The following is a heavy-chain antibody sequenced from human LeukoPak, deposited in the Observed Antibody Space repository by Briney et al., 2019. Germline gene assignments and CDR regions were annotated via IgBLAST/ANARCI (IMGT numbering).Heavy chain of an antibody. CDR3: ARGPYSYGFRGAFDI. V-gene: IGHV5-51*01. Sequence: GESLKISCRGSGYSFTSYWIGWVRQMPGKGLEWMGIIYPGDSDTRYSPSFQGQVTISADKSISTAYLQWSSLKASDTAMYYCARGPYSYGFRGAFDIWGQGTMVTVSS. CDR1: GYSFTSYW. J-gene: IGHJ3*02. D-gene: IGHD5-18*01. CDR2: IYPGDSDT.